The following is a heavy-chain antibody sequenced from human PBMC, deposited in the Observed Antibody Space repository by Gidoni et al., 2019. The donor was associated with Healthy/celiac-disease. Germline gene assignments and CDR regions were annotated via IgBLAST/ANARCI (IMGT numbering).Heavy chain of an antibody. CDR3: AKDTQVDYYGSGSYSY. CDR1: GFTFSSYA. J-gene: IGHJ4*02. V-gene: IGHV3-23*01. D-gene: IGHD3-10*01. Sequence: EVQLLESGGGLVQPGGSLRLSCAASGFTFSSYAMSWVRQAPGKGLEWVSAISGSGGSTYYADSVKGRFTISRDNSKNTLYLQMNSLRAEDTAVYYCAKDTQVDYYGSGSYSYWGQGTLVTVSS. CDR2: ISGSGGST.